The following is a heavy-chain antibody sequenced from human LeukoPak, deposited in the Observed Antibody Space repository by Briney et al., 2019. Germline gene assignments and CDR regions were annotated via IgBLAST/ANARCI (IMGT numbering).Heavy chain of an antibody. D-gene: IGHD6-19*01. CDR1: GGSFSGYY. J-gene: IGHJ4*02. CDR3: ARGKDRPRYGSGWYPGRYFDY. Sequence: PSETLSLTCAVYGGSFSGYYWSWIRQPPGKGLEWIGEINHSGSTNYNPSLKSRVTISVDTSKNQFSLKLSSVTAADTAVYYCARGKDRPRYGSGWYPGRYFDYWGQGTLVTVSS. CDR2: INHSGST. V-gene: IGHV4-34*01.